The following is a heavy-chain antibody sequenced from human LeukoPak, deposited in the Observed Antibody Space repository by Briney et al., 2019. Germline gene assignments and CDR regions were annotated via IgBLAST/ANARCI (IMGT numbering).Heavy chain of an antibody. CDR2: MNPNSGNT. CDR1: GYTFTSYD. Sequence: ASVKVSCKASGYTFTSYDINWVRQATGQGLEWMGWMNPNSGNTGYAQKFQGRVTMTRNTSISTAYMELSSLRSEDTAVYYCARDRGGWYYSDYWGQGTLVTVSS. V-gene: IGHV1-8*01. J-gene: IGHJ4*02. D-gene: IGHD3-10*01. CDR3: ARDRGGWYYSDY.